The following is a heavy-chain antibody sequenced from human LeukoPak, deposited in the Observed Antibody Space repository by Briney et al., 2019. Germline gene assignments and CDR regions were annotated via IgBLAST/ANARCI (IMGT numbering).Heavy chain of an antibody. D-gene: IGHD6-13*01. V-gene: IGHV3-66*01. CDR3: ARSGAAGTFDY. J-gene: IGHJ4*02. CDR2: IYSGGNT. CDR1: GFTVSNNY. Sequence: GGSLRLSCAVFGFTVSNNYMNWVRQAPGKGLEWVSVIYSGGNTYYADSVKGRFTISRDNSKNTVYLQMNSLRGEDTAVYYCARSGAAGTFDYWGQGTLVTVSS.